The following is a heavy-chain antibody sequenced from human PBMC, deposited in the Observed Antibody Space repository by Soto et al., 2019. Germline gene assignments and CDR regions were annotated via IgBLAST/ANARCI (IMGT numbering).Heavy chain of an antibody. V-gene: IGHV4-59*08. CDR1: GGSISSYY. D-gene: IGHD3-10*01. CDR3: ARRSVVRGAGTFYYYYMDV. J-gene: IGHJ6*03. CDR2: IYYSGST. Sequence: SETLSLTCTVSGGSISSYYWSWIRQPPGKGLEWIGYIYYSGSTNYNPSLKSRVTISVDTSKSQFSLKLSSVTAADTAVYYCARRSVVRGAGTFYYYYMDVWGKGTTVTVSS.